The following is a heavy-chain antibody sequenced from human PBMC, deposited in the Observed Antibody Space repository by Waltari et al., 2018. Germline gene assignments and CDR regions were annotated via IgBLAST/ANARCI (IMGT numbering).Heavy chain of an antibody. CDR2: VNPETGNA. V-gene: IGHV1-2*02. CDR3: ARDRTTMAARPGDY. J-gene: IGHJ4*02. CDR1: GYIFTNHY. Sequence: QVLLVQSGAEVKKPGASVKVSCKASGYIFTNHYLHWVRQAPGQGPEWMGWVNPETGNANYAHNFRGRVTMTWDTSINTAFMDLSGLKSDDTAVYYCARDRTTMAARPGDYWGQGTLVTVSS. D-gene: IGHD6-6*01.